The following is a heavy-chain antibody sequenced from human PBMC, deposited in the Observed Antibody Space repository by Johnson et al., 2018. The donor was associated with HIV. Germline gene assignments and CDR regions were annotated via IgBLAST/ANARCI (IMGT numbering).Heavy chain of an antibody. Sequence: QVQLVESGGGLVKPGGSLRLSCAASGFTFSDYYMSWIRQAPGKGLEWVAFIRYDGSNKYFAASVKGRFTISRDNSKNTLYLQMNSLRAEDTAVYYCARGISNWNYFDDDAFDIWGQGTMVTVSS. J-gene: IGHJ3*02. CDR3: ARGISNWNYFDDDAFDI. CDR2: IRYDGSNK. V-gene: IGHV3-30*02. D-gene: IGHD1-7*01. CDR1: GFTFSDYY.